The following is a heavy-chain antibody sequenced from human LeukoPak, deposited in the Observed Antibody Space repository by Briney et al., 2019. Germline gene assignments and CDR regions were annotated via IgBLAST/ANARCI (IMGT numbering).Heavy chain of an antibody. J-gene: IGHJ5*02. CDR3: ARGNIAVADMNWFDP. CDR2: IYYNGST. V-gene: IGHV4-59*01. CDR1: GGSISSYY. D-gene: IGHD6-19*01. Sequence: PSETLSLTCTVSGGSISSYYWSWIRQPPGKGLEWIGYIYYNGSTNYNPSLKSRVTISVDTSKNQFSLKLSSVTAADTAVYYCARGNIAVADMNWFDPWGQGTLVTVSS.